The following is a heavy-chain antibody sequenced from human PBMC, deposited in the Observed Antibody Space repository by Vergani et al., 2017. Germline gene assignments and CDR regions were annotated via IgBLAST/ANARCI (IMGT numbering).Heavy chain of an antibody. CDR1: GYTLTDYW. CDR2: VEPEDGET. D-gene: IGHD1-26*01. V-gene: IGHV1-69-2*01. CDR3: ATAVFLVGAVSYAAY. Sequence: DVQLVQSGAEVKKPGTTVKISCKVSGYTLTDYWMHWVQQAPGKGRVWMGAVEPEDGETVDAEKFQARVTITADTSRDTGYLAVNSLKSEDTAVYYCATAVFLVGAVSYAAYWGKGPLVTVSS. J-gene: IGHJ4*02.